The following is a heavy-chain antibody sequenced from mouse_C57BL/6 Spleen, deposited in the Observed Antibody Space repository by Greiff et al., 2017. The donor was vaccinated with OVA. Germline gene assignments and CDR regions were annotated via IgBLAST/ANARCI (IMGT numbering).Heavy chain of an antibody. V-gene: IGHV7-1*01. CDR3: ARDEDYYGSSYSFAY. J-gene: IGHJ3*01. Sequence: EVQVVESGGGLVQSGRSLRLSCATSGFTFSDFYMEWVRQAPGKGLEWIAASRNKANDYTTEYSASVKGRFIVSRDTSQSILYLQMNALRAEDTAIYYCARDEDYYGSSYSFAYWGQGTLVTVSA. CDR2: SRNKANDYTT. D-gene: IGHD1-1*01. CDR1: GFTFSDFY.